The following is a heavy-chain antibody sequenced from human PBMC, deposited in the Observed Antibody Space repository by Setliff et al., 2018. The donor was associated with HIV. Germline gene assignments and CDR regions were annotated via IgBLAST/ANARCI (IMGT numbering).Heavy chain of an antibody. CDR1: GFTFGDYV. CDR2: IRSKAYGGTT. CDR3: NTVDDPILTGH. D-gene: IGHD3-9*01. Sequence: QTGGSLRLSCTASGFTFGDYVMSWVRQAPGKGLEWVGFIRSKAYGGTTEYAASVKGRLTISRDDSKNTLYLQMNSLKTEDTAVYYCNTVDDPILTGHWGQGTLVTVSS. J-gene: IGHJ4*02. V-gene: IGHV3-49*04.